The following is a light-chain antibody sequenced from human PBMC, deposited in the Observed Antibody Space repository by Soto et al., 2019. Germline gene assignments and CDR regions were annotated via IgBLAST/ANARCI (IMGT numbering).Light chain of an antibody. V-gene: IGLV4-69*01. CDR1: SGHSSYA. CDR3: QTWGTGIWV. Sequence: QAVVTQSPSASASLGASVKLTCPLSSGHSSYAIAWHQQQPEKGPRYLMKLNSDGSHSKGDGIPDRFSGSSSGAERYLTISSLQSEDEADYYCQTWGTGIWVFGGGTKLTVL. J-gene: IGLJ3*02. CDR2: LNSDGSH.